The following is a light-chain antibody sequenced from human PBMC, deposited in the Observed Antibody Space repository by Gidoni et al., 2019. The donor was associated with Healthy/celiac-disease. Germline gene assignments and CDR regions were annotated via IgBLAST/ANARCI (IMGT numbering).Light chain of an antibody. CDR3: QQRSNWPPWT. J-gene: IGKJ1*01. V-gene: IGKV3-11*01. CDR2: DAS. CDR1: QSVSSY. Sequence: EIVLTQSPATLSLSPGERATLSCRASQSVSSYLAWYQQNPGQAPRLLIYDASNRATGIPARFSGSGSGTDFTLTISSLEPEDFAVYYCQQRSNWPPWTFXQXTKVEIK.